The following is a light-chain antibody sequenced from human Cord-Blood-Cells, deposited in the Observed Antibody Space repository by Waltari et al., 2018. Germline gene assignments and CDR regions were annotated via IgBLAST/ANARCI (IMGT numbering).Light chain of an antibody. Sequence: EIVLTQSPATLSLPPGERATLSCRASQSVSSYLAWYQQKPGQAPRLLIYDASNSATGIPARFSGSGSGTYFTLSISSLEHKDFAVYYCQQRSNWIPITIGKGTRLEIK. CDR1: QSVSSY. J-gene: IGKJ5*01. CDR3: QQRSNWIPIT. V-gene: IGKV3-11*01. CDR2: DAS.